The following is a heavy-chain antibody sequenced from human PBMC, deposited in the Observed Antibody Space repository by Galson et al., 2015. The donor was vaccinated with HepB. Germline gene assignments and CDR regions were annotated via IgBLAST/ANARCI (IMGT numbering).Heavy chain of an antibody. V-gene: IGHV3-30-3*01. CDR1: GFTFSSYA. CDR3: ARDRYYYDSSGYFVY. J-gene: IGHJ4*02. D-gene: IGHD3-22*01. Sequence: SLRLSCAASGFTFSSYAMHWVRQAPGKGLEWVAVISYDGSNKYYADSVKGRFTISRDNSKNTLYLQMNSLRAEDTAVYYCARDRYYYDSSGYFVYWGQGTLVTVSS. CDR2: ISYDGSNK.